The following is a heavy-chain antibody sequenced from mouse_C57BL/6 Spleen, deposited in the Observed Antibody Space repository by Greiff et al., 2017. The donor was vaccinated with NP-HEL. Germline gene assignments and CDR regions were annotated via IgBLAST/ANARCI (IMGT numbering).Heavy chain of an antibody. V-gene: IGHV1-50*01. D-gene: IGHD3-2*02. CDR1: GYTFTSYW. Sequence: VQLQQPGAELVKPGASVKLSCKASGYTFTSYWMQWVKQRPGQGLEWIGEIDPRSGNTYYNEKFKGKATLTADKSSSTAYMELRSLTSEDSAVYFCARGESSGSFDYWGQGTTLTVSS. J-gene: IGHJ2*01. CDR2: IDPRSGNT. CDR3: ARGESSGSFDY.